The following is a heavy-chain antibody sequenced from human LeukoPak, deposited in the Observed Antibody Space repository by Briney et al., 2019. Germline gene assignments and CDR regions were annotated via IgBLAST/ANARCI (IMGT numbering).Heavy chain of an antibody. D-gene: IGHD6-19*01. V-gene: IGHV1-2*02. CDR1: GYTFTGYY. Sequence: ASVKVSCKASGYTFTGYYMHWVRQAPGQGLEWMGWINPNSGGTNYAQKFQGRVTMTRDTSISTAYMELSRLRSDDTAVYYCARSVAGIYYYYYGMDVWGQGTTVTVSS. CDR3: ARSVAGIYYYYYGMDV. CDR2: INPNSGGT. J-gene: IGHJ6*02.